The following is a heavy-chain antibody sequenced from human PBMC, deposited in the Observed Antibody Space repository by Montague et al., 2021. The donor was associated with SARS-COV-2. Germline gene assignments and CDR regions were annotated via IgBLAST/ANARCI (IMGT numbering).Heavy chain of an antibody. CDR1: GGSISSSSYY. CDR2: INHSGST. Sequence: SETLSLTCTVSGGSISSSSYYLNWIRQPPGKGLEWIGEINHSGSTNYNPSLKSRVTIAVDTSKNQVSLKLTSVTAADTAVFYCARSTVTNSPFGFSNKLRSRYNGMDVWGQGTTVTVSS. D-gene: IGHD4-17*01. V-gene: IGHV4-39*07. J-gene: IGHJ6*02. CDR3: ARSTVTNSPFGFSNKLRSRYNGMDV.